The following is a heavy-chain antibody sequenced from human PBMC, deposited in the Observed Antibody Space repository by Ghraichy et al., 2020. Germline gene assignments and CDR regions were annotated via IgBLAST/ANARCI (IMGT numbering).Heavy chain of an antibody. CDR1: GGSISSYY. Sequence: SETLSLTCTVSGGSISSYYWSWIRQPAGKGLEWIGRIYASGNTNYNPSLKSRVTMSVDTSKNQFSLKLSSVTAADTAVYYCARGAYGSGSSNWFDPWGQGTLVTVS. CDR2: IYASGNT. J-gene: IGHJ5*02. CDR3: ARGAYGSGSSNWFDP. D-gene: IGHD3-10*01. V-gene: IGHV4-4*07.